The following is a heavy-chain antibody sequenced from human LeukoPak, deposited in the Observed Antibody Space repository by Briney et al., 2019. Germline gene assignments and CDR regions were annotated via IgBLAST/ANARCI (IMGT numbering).Heavy chain of an antibody. D-gene: IGHD3-22*01. CDR2: IKQDGSEK. J-gene: IGHJ5*02. CDR3: ARDYSSGPHSQA. V-gene: IGHV3-7*01. Sequence: GGSLRLSCAASGFIFSYYWMTWVRQAPGKGLEWVANIKQDGSEKYYVDSVKGRFTISRDNARKSLYLQMNSLRAEDTAVYYCARDYSSGPHSQAWGQGSLVTVSS. CDR1: GFIFSYYW.